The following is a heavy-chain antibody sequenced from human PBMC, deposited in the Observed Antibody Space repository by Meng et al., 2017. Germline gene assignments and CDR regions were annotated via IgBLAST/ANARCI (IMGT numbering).Heavy chain of an antibody. D-gene: IGHD3-10*02. CDR3: ASGWSMFQT. J-gene: IGHJ4*02. V-gene: IGHV6-1*01. Sequence: QLQQSGPGLMKPSQTLSLPCALSGDTVSSDSAAWNWIRQSPSRGLEWLGRTYYRSKWYNDFAVSVKSRIIINPDTSKNHFSLQLNSVTPEDSAVYYCASGWSMFQTWGQGTLVTVSS. CDR2: TYYRSKWYN. CDR1: GDTVSSDSAA.